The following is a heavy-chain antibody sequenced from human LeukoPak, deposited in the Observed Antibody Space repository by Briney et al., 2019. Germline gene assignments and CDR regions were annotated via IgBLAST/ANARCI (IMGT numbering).Heavy chain of an antibody. CDR2: IGIAGDT. CDR3: VRQQTSHGNFDY. V-gene: IGHV3-13*01. J-gene: IGHJ4*02. Sequence: GGSLRLSCVASGFTFRGYSMHWVRQATGKGLEWVSAIGIAGDTFYPGSVKGRFTISRENAKNSLSLQINSLKAEDTAVYYCVRQQTSHGNFDYWGQGTLVTVSS. CDR1: GFTFRGYS. D-gene: IGHD1-26*01.